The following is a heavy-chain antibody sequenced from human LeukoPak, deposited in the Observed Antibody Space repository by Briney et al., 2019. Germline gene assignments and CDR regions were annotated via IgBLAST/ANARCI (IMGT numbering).Heavy chain of an antibody. CDR1: GGSISSGSYY. J-gene: IGHJ6*03. CDR3: ARVSYGSIFGVVTPVYMDV. D-gene: IGHD3-3*01. V-gene: IGHV4-61*02. CDR2: IYTSGST. Sequence: SETLSLTCTVSGGSISSGSYYWSWIRQPAGKGLEWIGRIYTSGSTNYNPSLKSRVTISVDTSKNQFSLKLSSVTAADTAVYYCARVSYGSIFGVVTPVYMDVWGKGTTVTVSS.